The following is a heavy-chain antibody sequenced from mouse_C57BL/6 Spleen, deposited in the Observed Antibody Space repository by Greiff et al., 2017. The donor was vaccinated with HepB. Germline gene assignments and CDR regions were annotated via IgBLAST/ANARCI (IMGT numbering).Heavy chain of an antibody. J-gene: IGHJ3*01. V-gene: IGHV5-16*01. CDR3: ATDYGRGGFSY. CDR1: GFTFSDYY. CDR2: INYDGSST. D-gene: IGHD1-1*01. Sequence: EVKLVESEGGLVQPGSSMKLSCTASGFTFSDYYMAWVRQVPEKGLEWVADINYDGSSTYYLDSLKSRFIISRDNAKNILYLQMTSLKSEDTATYYCATDYGRGGFSYWGQGPLVTVSA.